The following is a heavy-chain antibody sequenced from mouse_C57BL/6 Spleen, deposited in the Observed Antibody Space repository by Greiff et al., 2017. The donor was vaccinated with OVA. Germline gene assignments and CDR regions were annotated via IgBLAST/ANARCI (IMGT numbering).Heavy chain of an antibody. J-gene: IGHJ2*01. Sequence: VQLQQSGTVLARPGASVKMSCKPSGYTFTSYWMHWVKQRPGQGLEWMGAIYPGNSDTSYNQKFKGKAKLTAVTSASTAYMELSSLTNEDSAVYYCTRWNGSSYDYFDYWGQGTTLTVSS. CDR2: IYPGNSDT. V-gene: IGHV1-5*01. CDR3: TRWNGSSYDYFDY. CDR1: GYTFTSYW. D-gene: IGHD1-1*01.